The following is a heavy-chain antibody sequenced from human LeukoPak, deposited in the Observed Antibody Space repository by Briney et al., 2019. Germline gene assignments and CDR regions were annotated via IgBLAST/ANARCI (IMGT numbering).Heavy chain of an antibody. CDR1: AFTCSSDS. Sequence: GGSLRLCCAASAFTCSSDSMNWVRQAPVKGLKWVSYVSSSSSTIYYADSVKGRFTISRDNAKNSLYLQMNSLRAEDTAVYYCARDFFFTDSGYWGQGSLVTVSS. CDR3: ARDFFFTDSGY. V-gene: IGHV3-48*04. CDR2: VSSSSSTI. D-gene: IGHD6-19*01. J-gene: IGHJ4*02.